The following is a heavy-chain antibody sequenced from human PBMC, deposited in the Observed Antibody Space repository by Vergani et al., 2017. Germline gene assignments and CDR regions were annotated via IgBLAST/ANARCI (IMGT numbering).Heavy chain of an antibody. CDR1: GFTFSTYA. V-gene: IGHV3-23*01. D-gene: IGHD3-22*01. CDR3: AGPQGTSAYYYGGFDY. CDR2: ISSDGGST. J-gene: IGHJ4*02. Sequence: EVQLLESGGGLVQPGGSLTLSCAASGFTFSTYALTWVRQAPGKGLGWVSTISSDGGSTYYADSVKGRFTISRDNSKNTLSLQMNSLTAENTAIYYCAGPQGTSAYYYGGFDYWGQGILVTVSS.